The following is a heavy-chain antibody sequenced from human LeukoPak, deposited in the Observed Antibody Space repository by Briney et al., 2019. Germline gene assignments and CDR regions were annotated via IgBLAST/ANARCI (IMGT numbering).Heavy chain of an antibody. CDR3: AKDMFQGAVAGTGGFDY. Sequence: PGGSLRLSCAASGFTFDDYAMHWVRQAPGKGLEWVSLISGDGGSTYYADSVKGRFTISRDNSKNSLYLQMNSLRTEDTALYYCAKDMFQGAVAGTGGFDYWGQGTLVTVSS. CDR2: ISGDGGST. CDR1: GFTFDDYA. D-gene: IGHD6-19*01. V-gene: IGHV3-43*02. J-gene: IGHJ4*02.